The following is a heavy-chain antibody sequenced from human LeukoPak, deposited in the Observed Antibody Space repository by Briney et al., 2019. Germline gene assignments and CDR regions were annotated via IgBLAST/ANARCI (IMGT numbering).Heavy chain of an antibody. J-gene: IGHJ4*02. CDR1: GDSVSSNSAA. V-gene: IGHV6-1*01. CDR2: TYYRSRWYN. D-gene: IGHD6-19*01. CDR3: ARVTEKQYLPFDS. Sequence: QTLSLTSAISGDSVSSNSAAWNWIRQSPSRGLEWLGRTYYRSRWYNESALSVKSRITINPDTSKNQFSLQLNSVTPEDTAVYYCARVTEKQYLPFDSWGQGTVDTASS.